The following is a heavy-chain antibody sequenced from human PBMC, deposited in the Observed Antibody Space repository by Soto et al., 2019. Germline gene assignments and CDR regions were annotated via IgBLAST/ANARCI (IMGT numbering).Heavy chain of an antibody. CDR2: INPKSGGT. CDR3: ARGDSTDCSNGVCSLFSNHDMDV. J-gene: IGHJ6*04. Sequence: ASVKVSCKASGYSFTDYHIHWVRQAPGQGLEWLGRINPKSGGTSTAQKFQGWVTMTTDTSISTASMELTRLTSDDTAIYYCARGDSTDCSNGVCSLFSNHDMDVWGKGPTVTVSS. V-gene: IGHV1-2*04. CDR1: GYSFTDYH. D-gene: IGHD2-8*01.